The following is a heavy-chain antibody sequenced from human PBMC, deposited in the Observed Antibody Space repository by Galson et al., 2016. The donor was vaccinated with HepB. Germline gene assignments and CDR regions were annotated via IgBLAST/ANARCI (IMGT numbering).Heavy chain of an antibody. D-gene: IGHD1-26*01. V-gene: IGHV3-23*01. Sequence: SLRLSCAASGFTFSSYAMSWVRQAPGKGLEWVSAVGSDGVDTYYADPVKGRFTISRDNSKSTLYLQMNSLRAEDTAVFYCAKDIGVVGRYYYYGMDVWGQGTTVTVSS. J-gene: IGHJ6*02. CDR1: GFTFSSYA. CDR2: VGSDGVDT. CDR3: AKDIGVVGRYYYYGMDV.